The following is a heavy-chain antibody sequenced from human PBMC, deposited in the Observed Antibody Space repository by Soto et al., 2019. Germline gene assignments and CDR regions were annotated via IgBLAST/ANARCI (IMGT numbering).Heavy chain of an antibody. Sequence: EVQLVESGGGLVQPGRSLRLSCAASGFTFDDYAMHWVRQAPGKGLEWVSGISWNSGSIGYADSVKGRFTISRDNAKNSLYLQMNSLRAEDTALYYCAKDHGLRWYQPTDWYFDLWGRGTLVTVSS. CDR3: AKDHGLRWYQPTDWYFDL. CDR1: GFTFDDYA. J-gene: IGHJ2*01. CDR2: ISWNSGSI. V-gene: IGHV3-9*01. D-gene: IGHD4-17*01.